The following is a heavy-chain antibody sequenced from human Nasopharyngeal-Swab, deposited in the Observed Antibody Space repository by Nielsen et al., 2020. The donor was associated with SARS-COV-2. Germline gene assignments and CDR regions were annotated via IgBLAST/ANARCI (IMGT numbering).Heavy chain of an antibody. V-gene: IGHV3-33*01. CDR3: ARDRDGYNFKSTNDAFDI. CDR2: IWYDGSNK. CDR1: GFTFSSYG. Sequence: GESLKISCAASGFTFSSYGMHWVRQAPGKGLEWVAVIWYDGSNKYYADSVKGRFTISRDNAKNSLYLQMNSLRAEDTAVYYCARDRDGYNFKSTNDAFDIWGQGTMVTVSS. D-gene: IGHD5-24*01. J-gene: IGHJ3*02.